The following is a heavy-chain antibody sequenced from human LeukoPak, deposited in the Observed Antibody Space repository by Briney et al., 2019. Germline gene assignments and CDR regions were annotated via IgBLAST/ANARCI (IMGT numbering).Heavy chain of an antibody. CDR1: GFTFSSYS. D-gene: IGHD6-13*01. CDR2: ISSSSSYI. CDR3: TKEAAVEGIPLFDY. V-gene: IGHV3-21*01. Sequence: PGGSLRLSCAASGFTFSSYSMNWVRQAPGKGLEWVSSISSSSSYIYYADSVKGRFTISRDNAKNSLYLQMNSLRAEDTAVYYCTKEAAVEGIPLFDYWGQGTLVTVSS. J-gene: IGHJ4*02.